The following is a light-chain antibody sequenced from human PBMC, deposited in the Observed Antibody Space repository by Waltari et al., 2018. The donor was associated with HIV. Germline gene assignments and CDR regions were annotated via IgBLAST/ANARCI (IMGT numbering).Light chain of an antibody. V-gene: IGLV1-47*01. Sequence: QSELTQSPSASGTPGQRITISCSGSSSNIERNYVYWYKQFPGATPKVLIYKDNERPSGGPYRISGSKSGTSASLLISGLRSDDEADYYCAVWDESLDGWLFGGGTKLTVL. CDR3: AVWDESLDGWL. CDR2: KDN. J-gene: IGLJ3*02. CDR1: SSNIERNY.